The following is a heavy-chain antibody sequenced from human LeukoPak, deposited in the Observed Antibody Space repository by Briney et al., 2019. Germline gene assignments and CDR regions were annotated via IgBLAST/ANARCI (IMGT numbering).Heavy chain of an antibody. D-gene: IGHD1-26*01. CDR3: AKDLGRYRNNYFDY. Sequence: GGSLRLSCAASGFTFSSYAMSWVRQAPGKGLEWVSVVSGSGSSTYYADSVKGRFTISRDDSKNTLYLQMNSLRAEDTAVYYCAKDLGRYRNNYFDYWGQGTLVTVSS. CDR2: VSGSGSST. V-gene: IGHV3-23*01. CDR1: GFTFSSYA. J-gene: IGHJ4*02.